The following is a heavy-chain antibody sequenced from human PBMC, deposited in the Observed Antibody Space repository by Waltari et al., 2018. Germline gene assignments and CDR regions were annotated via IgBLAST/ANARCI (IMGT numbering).Heavy chain of an antibody. CDR3: ARHWSFCSGGSCYKYYFDY. Sequence: QVQLQQWGAGLLKPSETLSLTCAVSGGSFSGYYWSWIRQPPGKGLEWIGEINHSGSTNYNPSLKSRVTISVDTSKNQFSLKLSSVTAADTAVYYCARHWSFCSGGSCYKYYFDYWGQGTLVTVSS. D-gene: IGHD2-15*01. CDR2: INHSGST. J-gene: IGHJ4*02. V-gene: IGHV4-34*01. CDR1: GGSFSGYY.